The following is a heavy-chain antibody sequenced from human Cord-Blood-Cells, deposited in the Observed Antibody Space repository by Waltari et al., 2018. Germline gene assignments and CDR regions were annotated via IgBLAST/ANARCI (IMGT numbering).Heavy chain of an antibody. J-gene: IGHJ4*02. CDR3: ARELNYFDY. Sequence: QLQLQESGPGLVKPSETLSLTCTVSGCSFSSSSYYWGWIRQPPGKGLEWIGSIYYSGSTYYNPSLKSRVTISVDTSKNQFSLKLSSVTAADTAVYYCARELNYFDYWGQGTLVTVSS. CDR2: IYYSGST. V-gene: IGHV4-39*02. CDR1: GCSFSSSSYY.